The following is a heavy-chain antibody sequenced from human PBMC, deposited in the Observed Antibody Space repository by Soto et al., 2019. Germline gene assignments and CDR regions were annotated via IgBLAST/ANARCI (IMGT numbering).Heavy chain of an antibody. V-gene: IGHV3-11*01. CDR2: ISSSGSTI. J-gene: IGHJ3*02. D-gene: IGHD6-13*01. Sequence: GGSLRLSCAASGFTFSDYYMSWIRQAPGQGLEWVSYISSSGSTIYYADSVKGRFTISRDNAKNSLYLQMNSLRAEDTAVYYCASKQLVLGDGFDIWGQGTMVIVSS. CDR1: GFTFSDYY. CDR3: ASKQLVLGDGFDI.